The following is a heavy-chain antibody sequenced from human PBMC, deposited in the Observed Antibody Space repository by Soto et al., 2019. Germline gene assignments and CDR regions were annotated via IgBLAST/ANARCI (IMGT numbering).Heavy chain of an antibody. CDR1: GGTFSSYA. Sequence: SSVKVSCKASGGTFSSYAISWVRQAPGQGLEWMGGIIPIFGTANYAQKFQGRVTITADESTSTAYMELSSLRSEDTAVYYCARVDSSSWYTSKFYYYYGMDVWGQGTTVTVSS. V-gene: IGHV1-69*13. D-gene: IGHD6-13*01. J-gene: IGHJ6*02. CDR3: ARVDSSSWYTSKFYYYYGMDV. CDR2: IIPIFGTA.